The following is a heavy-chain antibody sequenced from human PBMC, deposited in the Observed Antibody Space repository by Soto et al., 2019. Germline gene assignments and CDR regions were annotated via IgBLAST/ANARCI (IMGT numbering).Heavy chain of an antibody. CDR1: GFSFGSYA. CDR2: ISGSDGKT. D-gene: IGHD3-3*01. J-gene: IGHJ4*02. CDR3: ARAFDFWNAQDY. V-gene: IGHV3-23*01. Sequence: GGSLRLSCAASGFSFGSYALSWVRQAPGKGLEWVSTISGSDGKTFYADSVKGRFSISRDTSQNTLYLQMNSLRAEDTAVYYCARAFDFWNAQDYWGQGTLVTVSS.